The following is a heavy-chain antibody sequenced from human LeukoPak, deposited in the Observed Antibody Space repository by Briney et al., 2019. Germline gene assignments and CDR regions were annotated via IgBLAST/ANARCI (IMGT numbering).Heavy chain of an antibody. V-gene: IGHV3-7*05. CDR1: GFTFSDYW. CDR3: ARDGTSIVGSLDY. CDR2: IKQDGSEK. Sequence: GGSLRLSRAASGFTFSDYWMNWVRQAPGKGLEWVASIKQDGSEKYYVDSVKGRFTISRDNAKNSLYLQMNSLRAEDTAVYYCARDGTSIVGSLDYWGQGTLVTVSS. J-gene: IGHJ4*02. D-gene: IGHD1-26*01.